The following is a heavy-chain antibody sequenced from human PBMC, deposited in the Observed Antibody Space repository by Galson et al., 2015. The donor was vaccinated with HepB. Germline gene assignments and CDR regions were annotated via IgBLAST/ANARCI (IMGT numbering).Heavy chain of an antibody. D-gene: IGHD6-19*01. CDR1: GFTFISAW. CDR3: RLGDGYSSV. V-gene: IGHV3-15*01. Sequence: SLRLSCAASGFTFISAWMSWVRQAPGKGLEWVGRLKSKSDGGTTDYAAPVKGRFTITRDDSKNTLFLQMNSLKTEDTAVYYCRLGDGYSSVWGQGALVTVSS. J-gene: IGHJ4*02. CDR2: LKSKSDGGTT.